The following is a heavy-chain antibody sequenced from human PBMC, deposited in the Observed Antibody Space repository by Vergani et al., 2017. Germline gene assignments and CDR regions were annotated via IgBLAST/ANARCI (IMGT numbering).Heavy chain of an antibody. CDR3: GRLDGIDSWGSKYFEY. V-gene: IGHV5-51*01. D-gene: IGHD3-16*01. Sequence: EVQLVQSGAEVKKPGESLKISCQISGYSFTNYWIGWVRQMRGKGLEWMGIFHPADSDTKYNPSFQGQVTISVDKSINTAYLQRSSLRASDSAMYYCGRLDGIDSWGSKYFEYWGQGTLVTVSS. J-gene: IGHJ4*02. CDR2: FHPADSDT. CDR1: GYSFTNYW.